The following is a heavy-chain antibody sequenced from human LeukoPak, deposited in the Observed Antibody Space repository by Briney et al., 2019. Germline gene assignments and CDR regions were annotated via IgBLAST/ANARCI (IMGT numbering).Heavy chain of an antibody. Sequence: SGPTLVNPTQTLTLTCTFSGFSLSSSEVGVGWIRQPPGKALEWLALIYWDDDKRYSPSLKSRLTITKDTSKYQVVLTMTNMHPVDTATYYCAHRDVGDDTFDYWGQGTPVTVSS. CDR3: AHRDVGDDTFDY. J-gene: IGHJ4*02. D-gene: IGHD2-21*02. V-gene: IGHV2-5*02. CDR2: IYWDDDK. CDR1: GFSLSSSEVG.